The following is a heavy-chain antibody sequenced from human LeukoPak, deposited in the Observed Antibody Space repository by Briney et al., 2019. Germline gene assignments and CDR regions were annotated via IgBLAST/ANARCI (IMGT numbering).Heavy chain of an antibody. J-gene: IGHJ1*01. Sequence: GSLRLSCAASGFTFSDFYMSWLRQTPGKGLEWVSYISTTGTTMDYADSVKGRFTISRDNAKDSLYLQINNLGAEDTAVYYCAKGHTYGMIWGQGTLVTVFS. D-gene: IGHD5-18*01. V-gene: IGHV3-11*01. CDR1: GFTFSDFY. CDR3: AKGHTYGMI. CDR2: ISTTGTTM.